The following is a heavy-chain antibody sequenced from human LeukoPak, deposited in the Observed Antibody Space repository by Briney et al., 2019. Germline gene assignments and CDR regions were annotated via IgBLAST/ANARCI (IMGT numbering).Heavy chain of an antibody. J-gene: IGHJ4*02. CDR3: AKDRGLRQYYFDY. D-gene: IGHD5-12*01. CDR1: GFTFSSYG. Sequence: GGSLRLSCAASGFTFSSYGMHWVRQAPGKGLEWVAFIRYDGSNKYYADSVKGRFTFSRDNSKNTLYLQMNSLRAEDTAVYYCAKDRGLRQYYFDYWGQGTLVTVSS. CDR2: IRYDGSNK. V-gene: IGHV3-30*02.